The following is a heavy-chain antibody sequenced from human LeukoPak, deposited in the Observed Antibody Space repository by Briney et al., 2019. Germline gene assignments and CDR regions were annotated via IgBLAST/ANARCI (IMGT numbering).Heavy chain of an antibody. CDR1: GFTFSSNW. J-gene: IGHJ4*02. D-gene: IGHD6-13*01. V-gene: IGHV3-7*01. Sequence: GGSLRLSCAASGFTFSSNWMSWVRQAPGKGLEWVANIKQDGSEKYYVDSVKGRFTISRDNAKNSLYLQMNSLRAEDTAVYYCARVGQQPNYWGQGTLVTVSS. CDR3: ARVGQQPNY. CDR2: IKQDGSEK.